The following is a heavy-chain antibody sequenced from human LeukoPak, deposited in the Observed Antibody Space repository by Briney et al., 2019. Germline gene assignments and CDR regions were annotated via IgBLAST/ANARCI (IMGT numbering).Heavy chain of an antibody. CDR1: GGSISSYY. D-gene: IGHD3-10*01. J-gene: IGHJ5*02. Sequence: SETLSLTCTVSGGSISSYYWSWIRQPAGTALEWIGRIYTSGTVTYNPSLKSRVTMSVDTSKNQFSLKLSSVTAADTAVYYCARDSGTTGEVKFDPWGQGTLVTVSS. CDR3: ARDSGTTGEVKFDP. CDR2: IYTSGTV. V-gene: IGHV4-4*07.